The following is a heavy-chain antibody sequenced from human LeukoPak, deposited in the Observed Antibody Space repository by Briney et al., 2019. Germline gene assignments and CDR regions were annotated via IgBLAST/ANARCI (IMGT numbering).Heavy chain of an antibody. V-gene: IGHV3-21*01. CDR2: ISSSSSYI. D-gene: IGHD1-26*01. CDR3: ARDRIVGASNDFDY. J-gene: IGHJ4*02. Sequence: GGSLRLSCAASGFTFSSYSMNWVRQAPGKGLEWVSSISSSSSYIYYADSVKGRFTISRDNAKNSLYLQMNSLRAEDTAVYYCARDRIVGASNDFDYWGQGTLVTVSS. CDR1: GFTFSSYS.